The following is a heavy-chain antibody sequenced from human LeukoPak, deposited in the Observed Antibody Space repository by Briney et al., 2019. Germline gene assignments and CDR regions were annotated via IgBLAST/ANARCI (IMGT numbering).Heavy chain of an antibody. CDR3: ARVPLHYDILTGYYGSIDY. D-gene: IGHD3-9*01. V-gene: IGHV4-34*01. CDR1: GGSFSGYY. Sequence: SETLSLTCAVYGGSFSGYYWSWIRQPPGKGLEWIGEINHSGSTNYNPSLKSRVTISVDTSKNQFSLKLSSVTAADTAVYYCARVPLHYDILTGYYGSIDYWGQGTLVTVSS. J-gene: IGHJ4*02. CDR2: INHSGST.